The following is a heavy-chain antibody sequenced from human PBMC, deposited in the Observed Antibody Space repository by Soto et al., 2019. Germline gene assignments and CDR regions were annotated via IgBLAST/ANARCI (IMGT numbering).Heavy chain of an antibody. Sequence: SAKVSCKASGFTFTSSAMQWVRQARGQRLEWIGWIVVGSGNTNYAQKFQERVTITRDMSTSTAYMELSSLRSEDTAVYYCAAVVDTAMVYAFDIWGQGTMVTLSS. CDR3: AAVVDTAMVYAFDI. V-gene: IGHV1-58*02. J-gene: IGHJ3*02. CDR1: GFTFTSSA. D-gene: IGHD5-18*01. CDR2: IVVGSGNT.